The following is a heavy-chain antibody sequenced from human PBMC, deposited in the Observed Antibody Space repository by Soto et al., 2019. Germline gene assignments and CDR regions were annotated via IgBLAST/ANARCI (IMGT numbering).Heavy chain of an antibody. CDR2: ISYDGSNK. J-gene: IGHJ4*02. Sequence: QVQLVESGGGVVQPGRSLRLSCAASGFTFSSYGMHWVRQAPGKGLEWVAVISYDGSNKYHADSVKGRFTISRDNSKDTLYLQMNSRRAEDTAVYYCAKEGTCSGGSCYCVYFDYWGQGTLVSVSS. CDR3: AKEGTCSGGSCYCVYFDY. D-gene: IGHD2-15*01. CDR1: GFTFSSYG. V-gene: IGHV3-30*18.